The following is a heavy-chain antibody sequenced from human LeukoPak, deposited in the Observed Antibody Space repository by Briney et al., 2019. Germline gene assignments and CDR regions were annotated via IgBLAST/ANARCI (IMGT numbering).Heavy chain of an antibody. J-gene: IGHJ4*02. CDR2: ISYTGTT. D-gene: IGHD5-12*01. V-gene: IGHV4-59*01. CDR1: GGSISGYY. CDR3: ARGRGYHLY. Sequence: PSETLSLTCTVSGGSISGYYWSWIRQPPGKGLEWIGYISYTGTTNYSPSLKSRVTISVDTSKNQYSLELRSVTAADTAVYYCARGRGYHLYWGQGTLVTVSS.